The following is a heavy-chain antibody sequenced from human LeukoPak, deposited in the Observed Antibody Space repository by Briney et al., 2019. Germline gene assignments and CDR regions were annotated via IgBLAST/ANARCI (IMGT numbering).Heavy chain of an antibody. J-gene: IGHJ6*02. CDR3: ARATVTRDYYYYGMDV. CDR2: IYYSGST. Sequence: SQTLSLTCTVSGGSISSGGYYWSWIRQHPGKGLEWIGYIYYSGSTYYNPSLKSRVTMSVDTSKNQFSLKLSSVTAADTAVYYCARATVTRDYYYYGMDVWGQGTTVTVSS. D-gene: IGHD4-11*01. V-gene: IGHV4-31*03. CDR1: GGSISSGGYY.